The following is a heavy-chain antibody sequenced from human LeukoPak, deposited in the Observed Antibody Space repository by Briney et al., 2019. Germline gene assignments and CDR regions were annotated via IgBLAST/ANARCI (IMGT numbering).Heavy chain of an antibody. D-gene: IGHD3-16*01. J-gene: IGHJ4*02. CDR2: ISYDGSNK. CDR3: AIGAPLGY. V-gene: IGHV3-30*01. CDR1: GFTFSSYA. Sequence: GRSLRLSCAASGFTFSSYAMHWVRQAPGKGLEWVAVISYDGSNKCYADSVKGRFTISRDNSKNTLYLQMNSLRAEDTAVYYCAIGAPLGYWGQGTLVTVSS.